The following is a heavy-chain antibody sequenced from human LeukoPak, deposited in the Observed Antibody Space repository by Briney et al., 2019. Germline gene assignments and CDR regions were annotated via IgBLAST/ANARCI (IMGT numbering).Heavy chain of an antibody. D-gene: IGHD2-15*01. V-gene: IGHV4-34*01. J-gene: IGHJ3*02. CDR1: GGSFSGYY. Sequence: SETLSLTCAVYGGSFSGYYWSWIRQPPGKGLEWIGEINHNGSSAYDPSLKSRVTISVDTSKNQFSLKLSSMTAADTAVYYCATTTLGYCSGGSCYRGDAFDIWGQGTMVTVSS. CDR3: ATTTLGYCSGGSCYRGDAFDI. CDR2: INHNGSS.